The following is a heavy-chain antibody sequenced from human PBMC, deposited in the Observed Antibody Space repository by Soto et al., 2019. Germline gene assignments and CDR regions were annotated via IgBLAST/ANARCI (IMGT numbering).Heavy chain of an antibody. D-gene: IGHD1-1*01. V-gene: IGHV3-21*05. CDR3: ARNKANPTSDS. J-gene: IGHJ5*01. CDR1: GFNFSSYS. Sequence: PGGSLRLSCGASGFNFSSYSISLVRQDPGKGLEWVSYINSSSSYIYYRNSLKGRFTISRNNSKNTLYLQMKSLRAEVSAVYYCARNKANPTSDSWGQGTMVTVSS. CDR2: INSSSSYI.